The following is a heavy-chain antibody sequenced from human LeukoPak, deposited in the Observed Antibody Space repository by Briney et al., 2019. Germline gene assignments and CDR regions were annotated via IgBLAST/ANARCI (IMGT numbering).Heavy chain of an antibody. V-gene: IGHV4-59*01. CDR2: IYYSGST. J-gene: IGHJ3*02. CDR3: ARDATVGATPTEAFDI. CDR1: GGSISSYY. D-gene: IGHD1-26*01. Sequence: PSETLSLTCTVSGGSISSYYWSWIRQPPGKGLEWIGYIYYSGSTNYNPSLKSRVTISVDTSKNQFSLKLSSVTAADTAVYYCARDATVGATPTEAFDIWGQGTMVTVSS.